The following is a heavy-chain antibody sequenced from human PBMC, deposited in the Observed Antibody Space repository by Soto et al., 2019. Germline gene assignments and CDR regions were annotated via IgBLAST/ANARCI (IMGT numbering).Heavy chain of an antibody. J-gene: IGHJ6*02. CDR3: VKPITMVRGVIITHYYYYGMDV. V-gene: IGHV3-64D*06. CDR1: GFTFSSYA. CDR2: ISSNGGST. D-gene: IGHD3-10*01. Sequence: PGGSLRLSCSASGFTFSSYAMHWVRQAPGKGLEYVSAISSNGGSTYYADSVKGRFTISRDNSKNTLYLQMSRLRAEDTAVYYCVKPITMVRGVIITHYYYYGMDVWGQGTTVTVSS.